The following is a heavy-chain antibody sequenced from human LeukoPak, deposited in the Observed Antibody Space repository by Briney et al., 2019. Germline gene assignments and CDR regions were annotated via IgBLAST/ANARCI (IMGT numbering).Heavy chain of an antibody. J-gene: IGHJ4*02. CDR3: ARAGLTTYPPNFDY. CDR1: GFTFSSYR. V-gene: IGHV3-48*02. D-gene: IGHD1-1*01. CDR2: ISSSSSTI. Sequence: GGSLRLSCAASGFTFSSYRMNWVRQAPGKGLEWVSYISSSSSTIYYADSVKGRFTISRDNAKNSLFLQMNSLRDEDTAVYYCARAGLTTYPPNFDYWGQGTLVTVSS.